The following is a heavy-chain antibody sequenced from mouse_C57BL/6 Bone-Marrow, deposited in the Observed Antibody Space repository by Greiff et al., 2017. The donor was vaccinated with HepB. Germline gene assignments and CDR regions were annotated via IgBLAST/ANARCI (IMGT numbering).Heavy chain of an antibody. Sequence: VQLQQPGAELVKPGASVKMSCKASGYTFTSYWITWVKQRPGQGLEWIGDIYPGSGSTNYNEKFKSKATLTVDTSSSTAYMQLSSLTSEDSAVYYCARALFYYGNSYYAMDYWGQGTSVTVSS. CDR2: IYPGSGST. V-gene: IGHV1-55*01. CDR1: GYTFTSYW. J-gene: IGHJ4*01. D-gene: IGHD2-1*01. CDR3: ARALFYYGNSYYAMDY.